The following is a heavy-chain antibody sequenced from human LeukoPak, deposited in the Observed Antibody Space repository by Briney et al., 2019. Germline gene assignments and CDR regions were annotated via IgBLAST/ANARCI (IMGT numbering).Heavy chain of an antibody. Sequence: GASVKVSCKASGYTFTSYDINWVRQATGQGLEWMGWMNPNSGNTGYAQKFQGRVTMTRNTSISTAYMELSSLRSEDTAVYYCASRGHYYDSSGYRYWGQRTLDTVSS. J-gene: IGHJ4*02. V-gene: IGHV1-8*01. CDR1: GYTFTSYD. D-gene: IGHD3-22*01. CDR2: MNPNSGNT. CDR3: ASRGHYYDSSGYRY.